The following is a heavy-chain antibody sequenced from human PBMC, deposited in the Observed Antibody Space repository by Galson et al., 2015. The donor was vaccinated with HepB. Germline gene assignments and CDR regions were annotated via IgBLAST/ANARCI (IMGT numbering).Heavy chain of an antibody. Sequence: LRLSCAASGFIFSNYAMHWVRQAPGKGLEWVAVISYDGSNEFYADSVKGRFTISRDNSKNTLYLQMNSLRAEDTALYSCVRGGYYDSSGYWGQWGQGTLVTVSS. CDR1: GFIFSNYA. V-gene: IGHV3-30*04. CDR3: VRGGYYDSSGYWGQ. J-gene: IGHJ4*02. CDR2: ISYDGSNE. D-gene: IGHD3-22*01.